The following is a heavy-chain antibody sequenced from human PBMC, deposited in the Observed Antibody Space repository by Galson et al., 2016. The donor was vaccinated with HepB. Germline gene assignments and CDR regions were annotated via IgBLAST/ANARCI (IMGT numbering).Heavy chain of an antibody. CDR1: RGSISTCY. Sequence: SETLSLTCTVSRGSISTCYWNWIRQPPGQGLEWIGHIYYTGSTNYNPSLKSRANISVDTSKNQFSLNLSSVTAADTAVYYCSRALRMVGASFDYWGQGFLVTGSS. D-gene: IGHD1-26*01. CDR3: SRALRMVGASFDY. CDR2: IYYTGST. V-gene: IGHV4-59*01. J-gene: IGHJ4*02.